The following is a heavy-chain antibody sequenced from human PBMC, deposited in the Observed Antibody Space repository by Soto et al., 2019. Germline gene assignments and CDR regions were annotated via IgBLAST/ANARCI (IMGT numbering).Heavy chain of an antibody. J-gene: IGHJ4*02. D-gene: IGHD3-22*01. V-gene: IGHV1-18*01. CDR2: ISAYNGNT. CDR3: ARAHYYDPAYYFGY. CDR1: GYTFTSYG. Sequence: ASVKVSCKASGYTFTSYGISWVRQAPGQGLEWMGWISAYNGNTNYAQKLQGRVTMTTDTSTSTAYMELRSLRSDDTAVYYCARAHYYDPAYYFGYWGQGTLVTVSS.